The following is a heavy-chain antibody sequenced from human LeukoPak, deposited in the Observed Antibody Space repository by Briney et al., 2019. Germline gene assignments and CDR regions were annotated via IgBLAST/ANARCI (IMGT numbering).Heavy chain of an antibody. D-gene: IGHD3-10*01. CDR3: ARERITMVRGVIYYYGMDV. CDR1: GFTLSSYS. V-gene: IGHV3-48*01. Sequence: PGGSLRLSCAASGFTLSSYSMNWVRQAPGKGLEWVSYISSSSSAIYYADSVKGRFTISRDNSKNTLYLQMNSLRAEDTAVYYCARERITMVRGVIYYYGMDVWGQGTTVTVSS. J-gene: IGHJ6*02. CDR2: ISSSSSAI.